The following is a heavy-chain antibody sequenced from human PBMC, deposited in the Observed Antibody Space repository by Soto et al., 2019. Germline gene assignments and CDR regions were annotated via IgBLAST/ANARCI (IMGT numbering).Heavy chain of an antibody. V-gene: IGHV3-23*01. CDR2: ISGSGGST. CDR1: GFTFSSYA. CDR3: AKDKWLQFSWDY. J-gene: IGHJ4*02. D-gene: IGHD5-12*01. Sequence: RGGSLRLSCAASGFTFSSYAIIFFRHAPGKGLEWVSAISGSGGSTYYADSVKGRFTISRDNSKNTLYLQMNSLRAEDTAVYYCAKDKWLQFSWDYWGQGTLVTVSS.